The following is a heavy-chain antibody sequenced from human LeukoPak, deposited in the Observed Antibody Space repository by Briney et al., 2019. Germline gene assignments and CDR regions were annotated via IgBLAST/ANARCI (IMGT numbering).Heavy chain of an antibody. D-gene: IGHD2-15*01. Sequence: SETLSLTCALSDASIRGTFYWAWFRQPPGKALEWIGTVFHLQTVRTFSNPSLGSRISMSLDTSLNEFYLNLPSVTAADTALYFCGRVLNTPKLLDSWGRGTLVTVSS. CDR1: DASIRGTFY. J-gene: IGHJ4*02. V-gene: IGHV4-38-2*01. CDR2: VFHLQTVRT. CDR3: GRVLNTPKLLDS.